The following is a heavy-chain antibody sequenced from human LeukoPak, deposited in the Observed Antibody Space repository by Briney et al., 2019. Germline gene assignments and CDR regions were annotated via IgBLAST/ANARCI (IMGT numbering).Heavy chain of an antibody. J-gene: IGHJ4*02. D-gene: IGHD3-22*01. V-gene: IGHV3-48*01. CDR3: AKAPDYCDSSGPTYFDY. CDR1: GFTFSSYT. CDR2: ISSSRSTI. Sequence: GGSLRLSCAASGFTFSSYTMNWVRQAPGKGPEWISYISSSRSTIYYADSVKGRFTISRDNSKNTLYLQMNSLRAEDTAVYYCAKAPDYCDSSGPTYFDYWGQGTLVTVSS.